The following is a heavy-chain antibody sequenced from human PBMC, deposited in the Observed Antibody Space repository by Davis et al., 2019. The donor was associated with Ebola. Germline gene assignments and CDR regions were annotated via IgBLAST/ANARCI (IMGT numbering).Heavy chain of an antibody. D-gene: IGHD3-22*01. V-gene: IGHV1-18*01. CDR1: GYTFTSYG. CDR2: ISAYNGNT. Sequence: ASVKVSCKASGYTFTSYGISWVRQAPGQGLEWMGWISAYNGNTNYAQKLQGRVTMTTDTSTSTAYMELRSLRSDDTAVYYCASLYYYDSSGYALTAFDIWGQGTMVTVSS. CDR3: ASLYYYDSSGYALTAFDI. J-gene: IGHJ3*02.